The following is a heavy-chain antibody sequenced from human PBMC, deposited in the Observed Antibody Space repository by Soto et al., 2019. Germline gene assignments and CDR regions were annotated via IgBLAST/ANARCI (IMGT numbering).Heavy chain of an antibody. CDR2: MNPNSGNT. J-gene: IGHJ4*02. CDR3: ARVPYYDYIWGSYRYEYYFDY. Sequence: GASVKVSCKASGYTFTSYDINWVRQATGQGLEWMGWMNPNSGNTGYAQKFQGRVTMTRNTSISTAYMELSSLRSEDTAVYYCARVPYYDYIWGSYRYEYYFDYWGQGTLVTVSS. V-gene: IGHV1-8*01. D-gene: IGHD3-16*02. CDR1: GYTFTSYD.